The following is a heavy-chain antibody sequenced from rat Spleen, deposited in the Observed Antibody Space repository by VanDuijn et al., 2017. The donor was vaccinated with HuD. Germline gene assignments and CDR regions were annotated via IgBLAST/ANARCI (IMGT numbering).Heavy chain of an antibody. D-gene: IGHD1-10*01. CDR1: GYSITSSY. J-gene: IGHJ2*01. Sequence: EVQLQESGPGLVKPSQSLSLTCSVTGYSITSSYRWNWIRKFPGNKLEWIGHISYNGSTSYNPSLKSRISITRDTSKNQFFLQLNSVTTEDTATYYCARSTYNNYFDYWGQGVMVTVSS. CDR2: ISYNGST. V-gene: IGHV3-1*01. CDR3: ARSTYNNYFDY.